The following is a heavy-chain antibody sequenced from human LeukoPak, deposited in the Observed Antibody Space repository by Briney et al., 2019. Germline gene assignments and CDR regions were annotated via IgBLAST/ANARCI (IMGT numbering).Heavy chain of an antibody. D-gene: IGHD6-13*01. CDR2: IYTSGST. J-gene: IGHJ5*02. CDR3: ARDRLRSWAAAVNWFDP. Sequence: SQTLSLTCTVSGGSISSGSYYWSWIRQPAGKGLEWIGRIYTSGSTNYNPSLKSRVTISVDTSKNQFSLKLSSVTAADTAVYYCARDRLRSWAAAVNWFDPWGQGTLVTVSS. CDR1: GGSISSGSYY. V-gene: IGHV4-61*02.